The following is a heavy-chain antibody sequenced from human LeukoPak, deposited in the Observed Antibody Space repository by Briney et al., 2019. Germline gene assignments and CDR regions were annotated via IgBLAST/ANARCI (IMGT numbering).Heavy chain of an antibody. J-gene: IGHJ5*02. V-gene: IGHV5-51*01. D-gene: IGHD3-10*01. CDR3: ARSFYGSGYPNWFDP. CDR2: IYPGDSDT. Sequence: GESLKISCKGSGYSFTSSWIGWVRQMPGKGLEWMGIIYPGDSDTRYSPSFQGQVTISADKSISTAYLQWSSLKASDTAMYYCARSFYGSGYPNWFDPWGQGTLVTVSS. CDR1: GYSFTSSW.